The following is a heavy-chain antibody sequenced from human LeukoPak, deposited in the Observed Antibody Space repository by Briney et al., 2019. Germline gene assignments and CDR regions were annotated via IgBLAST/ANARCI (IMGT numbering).Heavy chain of an antibody. V-gene: IGHV1-69*13. CDR3: ARGPNCSGGSCYSDY. J-gene: IGHJ4*02. Sequence: SVKVSCKASGYTFTSYAMNWVRQAPGQGLEWMGGIIPIFGTANYAQKFQGRVTITADESTSTAYMELSSLRSEGTAVYYCARGPNCSGGSCYSDYWGQGTLVTVSS. CDR1: GYTFTSYA. D-gene: IGHD2-15*01. CDR2: IIPIFGTA.